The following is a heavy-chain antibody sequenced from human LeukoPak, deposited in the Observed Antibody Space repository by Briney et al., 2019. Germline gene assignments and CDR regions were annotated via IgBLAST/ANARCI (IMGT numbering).Heavy chain of an antibody. V-gene: IGHV1-18*01. CDR3: ARDLPVGIAAAGPDY. CDR1: GYTFTSYG. D-gene: IGHD6-13*01. J-gene: IGHJ4*02. CDR2: ISAYNGNT. Sequence: ASVKVSCKASGYTFTSYGISWVRQAPGQGLEWMGWISAYNGNTNYAQKLQGRVTMTTDTSTSTAYMELRSLRSDDTAVYYCARDLPVGIAAAGPDYWGQGTLVTVSS.